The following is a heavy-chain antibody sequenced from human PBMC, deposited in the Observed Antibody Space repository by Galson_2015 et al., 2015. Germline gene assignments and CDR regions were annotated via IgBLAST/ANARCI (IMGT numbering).Heavy chain of an antibody. Sequence: SVKVSCKASGYTFTSYGISWVRQAPGQGLEWMGWISAYNGNTNYAQKLQGRVTMTTDTSTSTAYMELRSLRSDDTAVYYCARDRAGLRYSPNIHGTAQHPWGQGTLVTVSS. CDR2: ISAYNGNT. D-gene: IGHD3-9*01. J-gene: IGHJ5*02. CDR3: ARDRAGLRYSPNIHGTAQHP. V-gene: IGHV1-18*01. CDR1: GYTFTSYG.